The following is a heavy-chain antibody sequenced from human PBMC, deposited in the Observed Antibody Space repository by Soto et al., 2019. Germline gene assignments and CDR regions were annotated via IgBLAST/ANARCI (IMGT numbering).Heavy chain of an antibody. V-gene: IGHV3-48*02. J-gene: IGHJ6*02. CDR2: ISSSSSTI. Sequence: PGGSLRLSCAASGFTFSSYSMNWVRQAPGKGLEWVSYISSSSSTIYYADSVKGRFTISRDNAKNSLYLQMNSLRDEDTAVYYCARVGEYCSSTSCHYYYYYGMDVWGQGTTVTVSS. CDR3: ARVGEYCSSTSCHYYYYYGMDV. CDR1: GFTFSSYS. D-gene: IGHD2-2*01.